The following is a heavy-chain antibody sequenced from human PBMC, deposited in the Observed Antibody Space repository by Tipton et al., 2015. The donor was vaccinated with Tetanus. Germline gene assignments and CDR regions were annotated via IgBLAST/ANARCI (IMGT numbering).Heavy chain of an antibody. V-gene: IGHV3-30-3*01. CDR2: ITFDGSTK. J-gene: IGHJ4*02. CDR3: VSGSALDY. Sequence: SLRLSCAASGFTFTRYAMHWVRQAPGKGLEWVAVITFDGSTKYYGDSVKGRFTLSRDNSQNTLYLQMDSLRADDTAVYYCVSGSALDYWGQGTLITVSS. CDR1: GFTFTRYA. D-gene: IGHD6-25*01.